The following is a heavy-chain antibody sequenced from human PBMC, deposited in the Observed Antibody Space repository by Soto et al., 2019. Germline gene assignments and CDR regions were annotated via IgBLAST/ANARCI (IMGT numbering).Heavy chain of an antibody. Sequence: PSETLSLTCTVSGGSVSSGSYYWSWIRQPPGKGLEWIGYIYYSGSTNYNPSLKSRVTISVDTSKNQFSLKLSSVTAADTAVYYRASAGYSGSYFSSYYYYGMDVWGQGTTVTVSS. J-gene: IGHJ6*01. V-gene: IGHV4-61*01. CDR2: IYYSGST. CDR3: ASAGYSGSYFSSYYYYGMDV. CDR1: GGSVSSGSYY. D-gene: IGHD1-26*01.